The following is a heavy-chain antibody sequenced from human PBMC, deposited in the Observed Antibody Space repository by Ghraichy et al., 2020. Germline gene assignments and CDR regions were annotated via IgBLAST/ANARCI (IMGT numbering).Heavy chain of an antibody. CDR2: VNPISGNT. D-gene: IGHD6-6*01. V-gene: IGHV1-8*01. J-gene: IGHJ5*02. CDR3: ARGGNVEVRRRFDP. Sequence: ASVKVSCKASGYTFSTHDINWVRQATGQGLEWMGWVNPISGNTGFAQKFQGRVTLTRNTSTSTAYMELSSLRSEDTAVYYCARGGNVEVRRRFDPWGQGTLVTVSS. CDR1: GYTFSTHD.